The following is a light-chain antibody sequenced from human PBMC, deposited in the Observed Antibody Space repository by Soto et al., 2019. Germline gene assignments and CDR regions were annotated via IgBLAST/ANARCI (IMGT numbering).Light chain of an antibody. CDR3: QPDNNWPPWK. CDR2: GAS. J-gene: IGKJ1*01. Sequence: EIVMTQSPATLSVSPGERATLSCRASQSVSSNLAWYQQKPGQAPRLLIYGASTRATGIPARFSGSGSGTEFPPSIRSLQSKDLAVYYCQPDNNWPPWKFGQETKVEIK. V-gene: IGKV3-15*01. CDR1: QSVSSN.